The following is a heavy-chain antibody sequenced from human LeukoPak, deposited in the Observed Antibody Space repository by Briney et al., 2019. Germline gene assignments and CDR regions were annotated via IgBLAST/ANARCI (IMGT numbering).Heavy chain of an antibody. CDR1: GGTFSSYA. Sequence: GASVKVSCKASGGTFSSYAISWVRQAPGQGLEWMGGIIPSFGTANYAQKFEGRVNITADESTNIAYMELRSLRSEDAAVYYCAKGGYCSGGTCYIRGFDPWGQGTLVTVSS. D-gene: IGHD2-15*01. CDR3: AKGGYCSGGTCYIRGFDP. V-gene: IGHV1-69*01. J-gene: IGHJ5*02. CDR2: IIPSFGTA.